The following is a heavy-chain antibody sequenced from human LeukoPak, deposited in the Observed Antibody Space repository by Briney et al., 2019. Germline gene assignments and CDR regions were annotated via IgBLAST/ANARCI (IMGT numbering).Heavy chain of an antibody. Sequence: GGSLRLSCAASGFTVSSNYMSWVRQAPGKGLEWVSVIYSGGSTYYADSVKGRFTISRDNSKNTLYLQMNSLRAEDTAVYYCARAKLLWFGDRDPYYFDYWGQGTLVTVSS. CDR3: ARAKLLWFGDRDPYYFDY. J-gene: IGHJ4*02. CDR2: IYSGGST. D-gene: IGHD3-10*01. V-gene: IGHV3-53*01. CDR1: GFTVSSNY.